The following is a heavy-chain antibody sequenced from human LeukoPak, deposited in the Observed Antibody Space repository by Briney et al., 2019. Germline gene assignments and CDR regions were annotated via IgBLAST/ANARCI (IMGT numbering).Heavy chain of an antibody. Sequence: SETLSLTCTVSGGSISSYYWSWIRQPPGKGLEWIGYIYYSGSTNYNPSLKSRVTISVDTSKNQFSLKLSSVTAADTAVYYCAGGGAFWSGYLGYFDYWGQGTLVTVSS. D-gene: IGHD3-3*01. CDR1: GGSISSYY. CDR2: IYYSGST. J-gene: IGHJ4*02. V-gene: IGHV4-59*01. CDR3: AGGGAFWSGYLGYFDY.